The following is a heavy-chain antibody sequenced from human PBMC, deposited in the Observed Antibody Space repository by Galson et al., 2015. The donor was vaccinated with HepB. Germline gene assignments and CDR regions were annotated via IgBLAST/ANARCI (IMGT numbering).Heavy chain of an antibody. CDR3: AGTRRDTGGYHDGFDI. V-gene: IGHV4-39*07. CDR2: IYYSGST. J-gene: IGHJ3*02. D-gene: IGHD2-8*02. CDR1: GGSISSSIYY. Sequence: LTCTVSGGSISSSIYYWGWIRQPPGKGLEWIGSIYYSGSTYYNPSLKSRVTISVDASKNQFSLKLRSVTAADTAVYFCAGTRRDTGGYHDGFDIWGQGTMVTVS.